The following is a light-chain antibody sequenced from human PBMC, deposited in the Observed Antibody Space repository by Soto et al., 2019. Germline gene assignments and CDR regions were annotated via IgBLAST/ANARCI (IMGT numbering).Light chain of an antibody. CDR1: QSVLYSSNNKNY. CDR2: WAS. Sequence: DIVMAHSPDSLAVSLWERATINCNHSQSVLYSSNNKNYLAWYQQKPGQPPKLLIYWASTRESGVPDRFSGSESGTDVTLTISSLQAEDVAVYYCQQYYSTPWTFGQGTKVDIK. J-gene: IGKJ1*01. CDR3: QQYYSTPWT. V-gene: IGKV4-1*01.